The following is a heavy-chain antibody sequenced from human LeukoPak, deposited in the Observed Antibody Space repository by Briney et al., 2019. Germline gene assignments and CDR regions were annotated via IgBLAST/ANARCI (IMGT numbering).Heavy chain of an antibody. CDR1: GGSISSGSYY. D-gene: IGHD2-2*01. Sequence: PSQTLSLTCTVSGGSISSGSYYWSWIRQPAGRGLEWIGRIYTSGSTNYNPSLKSRVTMSVDTSKNRFSLKLSSVTAADTAIYFCARGSTRYDYWGQGTLVTVSS. CDR3: ARGSTRYDY. J-gene: IGHJ4*02. V-gene: IGHV4-61*02. CDR2: IYTSGST.